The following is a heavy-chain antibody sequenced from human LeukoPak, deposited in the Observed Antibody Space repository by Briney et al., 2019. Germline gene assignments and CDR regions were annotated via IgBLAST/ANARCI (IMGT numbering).Heavy chain of an antibody. CDR3: ARVVVVPAAIRIVYYYYMDV. D-gene: IGHD2-2*01. J-gene: IGHJ6*03. V-gene: IGHV4-4*02. CDR1: GGSISSSNW. CDR2: IYHSGST. Sequence: PSETLSLTCAVSGGSISSSNWWSWVRQPPGKGLEWIGEIYHSGSTNYNPSLKSRVTISVDKSKNQFSLKLSSVTAADTAVYYCARVVVVPAAIRIVYYYYMDVWGKGTTVTVSS.